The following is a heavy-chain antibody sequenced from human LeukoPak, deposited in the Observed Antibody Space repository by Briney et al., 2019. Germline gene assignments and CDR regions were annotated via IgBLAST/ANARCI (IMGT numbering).Heavy chain of an antibody. Sequence: GGSLRLSCAASGFTFSRHGMHWVRQAPGKGLGGVAFIRYEGSEKYYANSVKGRFIISRDNSENTLYLQLNSLRPEDTAVYYCAKGSYYCSDSCPQYYYYMDVWGKGTTVIVSS. CDR2: IRYEGSEK. CDR3: AKGSYYCSDSCPQYYYYMDV. D-gene: IGHD2-15*01. J-gene: IGHJ6*03. CDR1: GFTFSRHG. V-gene: IGHV3-30*02.